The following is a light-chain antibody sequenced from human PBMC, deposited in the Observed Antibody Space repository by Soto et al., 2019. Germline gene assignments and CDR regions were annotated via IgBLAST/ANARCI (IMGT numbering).Light chain of an antibody. Sequence: QSVLRQPPSVSGAPGQRVTISCTGSSSNIGAGYGVHWYQQLPGTAPKLLIYGNSNRPSGVPDRFSGSKSGTSASLAITGLQAEDEADYYCQSYDISLSVVFGGGTKLTVL. CDR3: QSYDISLSVV. J-gene: IGLJ2*01. CDR2: GNS. V-gene: IGLV1-40*01. CDR1: SSNIGAGYG.